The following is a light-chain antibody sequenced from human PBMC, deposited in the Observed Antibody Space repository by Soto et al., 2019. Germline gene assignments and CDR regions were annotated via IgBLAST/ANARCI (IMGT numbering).Light chain of an antibody. Sequence: SALTQPAAVSGSPGQSITISCTGTSSDVGGYNYVSWYQQHPGKAPKLMIYEVSNRPSGVSNRFSGSKSGNTASLTISGLQAEDEADYYCSSYTSRNTLVFGTGTKVTVL. CDR3: SSYTSRNTLV. CDR2: EVS. V-gene: IGLV2-14*01. CDR1: SSDVGGYNY. J-gene: IGLJ1*01.